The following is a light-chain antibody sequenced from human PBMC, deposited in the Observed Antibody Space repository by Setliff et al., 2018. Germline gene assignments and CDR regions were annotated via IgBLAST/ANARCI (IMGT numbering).Light chain of an antibody. Sequence: QSALTQPPSASGTPGQGVTISCSGSSSNIGSSDVNWYQQLPGTAPRLLMYTNNQRHSGVPDRFPGSKYGTSASLAISGLQSEDEADYYCATWDVTLNCIVLGGGTKVTGL. V-gene: IGLV1-44*01. CDR2: TNN. J-gene: IGLJ3*02. CDR3: ATWDVTLNCIV. CDR1: SSNIGSSD.